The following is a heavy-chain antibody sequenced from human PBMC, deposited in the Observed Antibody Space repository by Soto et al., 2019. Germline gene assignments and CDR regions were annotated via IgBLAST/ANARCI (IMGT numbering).Heavy chain of an antibody. V-gene: IGHV3-30*18. Sequence: PGGSLRLSCAASGFTFSSYGMHWVRQAPGKGLEWVAVISYDGSNKYYADSVKGRFTISRDNSKNTLYLQMNSLRAEDTAVYYCAKEFGPYYDIFVNVFDPSGQGTLVTVST. CDR2: ISYDGSNK. J-gene: IGHJ5*02. CDR1: GFTFSSYG. D-gene: IGHD3-9*01. CDR3: AKEFGPYYDIFVNVFDP.